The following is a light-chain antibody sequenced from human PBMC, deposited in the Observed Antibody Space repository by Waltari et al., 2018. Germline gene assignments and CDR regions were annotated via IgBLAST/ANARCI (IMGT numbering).Light chain of an antibody. CDR3: QQSYSTLVT. CDR2: AAS. CDR1: QSISSY. Sequence: SSLSASVGDRVTITCRASQSISSYLNWYQQKPGKAPKLLIYAASSLQSGVPSRFSGSGSGTDFTLTISSLQPEDFATYYCQQSYSTLVTFGQGTKVEIK. V-gene: IGKV1-39*01. J-gene: IGKJ1*01.